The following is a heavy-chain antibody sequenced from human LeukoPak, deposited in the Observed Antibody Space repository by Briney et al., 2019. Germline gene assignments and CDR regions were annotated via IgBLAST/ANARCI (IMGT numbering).Heavy chain of an antibody. Sequence: PSETLSLTCTVSGGSISSYYWSWIRQPAGKGLEGIGRIKSKTDGGTTDYAAPVKGRFTISRDDSKNTLYLQMNSLKTEDTAVYYCTTSWELMARGVIIKVDYWGQGTLVTVSS. D-gene: IGHD3-10*01. CDR3: TTSWELMARGVIIKVDY. CDR2: IKSKTDGGTT. V-gene: IGHV3-15*01. J-gene: IGHJ4*02. CDR1: GGSISSYY.